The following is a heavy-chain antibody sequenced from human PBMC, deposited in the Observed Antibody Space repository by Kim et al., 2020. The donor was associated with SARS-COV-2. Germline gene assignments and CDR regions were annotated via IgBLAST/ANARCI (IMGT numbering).Heavy chain of an antibody. CDR1: GFTFSSYA. D-gene: IGHD3-10*01. V-gene: IGHV3-30*04. CDR2: ISYDGSNK. Sequence: GGSLRLSCAASGFTFSSYAMHWVRQAPGKGLEWVAVISYDGSNKYYADSVKGRFTISRDNSKNTLYLQMNSLRAEDTAVYYCARDSAGYYGSGSYPWYF. J-gene: IGHJ2*01. CDR3: ARDSAGYYGSGSYPWYF.